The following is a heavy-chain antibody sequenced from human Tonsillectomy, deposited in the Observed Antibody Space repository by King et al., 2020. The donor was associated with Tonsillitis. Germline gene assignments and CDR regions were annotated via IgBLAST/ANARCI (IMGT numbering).Heavy chain of an antibody. Sequence: QLVQSGAEVKKPGASVKVSCKASGYTFTSHYMHWVRRAPGQGLEWMGIINPSGGSTSYAQKFQGRVTMTRDTSTSTVYMELSSLRSEDTAVYYCAFIYDILTGYYPPAPYYGVDVWGQGTTVTVSS. V-gene: IGHV1-46*01. CDR1: GYTFTSHY. CDR2: INPSGGST. D-gene: IGHD3-9*01. CDR3: AFIYDILTGYYPPAPYYGVDV. J-gene: IGHJ6*02.